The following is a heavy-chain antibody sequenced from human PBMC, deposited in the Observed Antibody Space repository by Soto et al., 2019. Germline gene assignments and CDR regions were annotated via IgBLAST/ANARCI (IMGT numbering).Heavy chain of an antibody. CDR3: ARDVHSFDSSGFHWEAPFDF. V-gene: IGHV4-38-2*02. CDR2: IHQSGNT. J-gene: IGHJ4*02. CDR1: GYSISSGYY. D-gene: IGHD3-22*01. Sequence: KPSETLSLTCAVSGYSISSGYYWGWIRQTPGRGLEWIGSIHQSGNTYYNPSLKSRVTISVDTSKNQFSLKLNSVTAAATAVYFCARDVHSFDSSGFHWEAPFDFWGQGTQVTVSS.